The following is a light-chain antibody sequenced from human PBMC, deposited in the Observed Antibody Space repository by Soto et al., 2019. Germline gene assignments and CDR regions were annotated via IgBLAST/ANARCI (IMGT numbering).Light chain of an antibody. Sequence: QPVLTQPPSASGAPGQGVIISCAGSTSNVGSNTVNWYQQLPGTAPKLLIYSNNLRPSGDHDRFSASKSGTSASRAISGLQSEDEADYYCAAWDDSLNDVVFGGGTTLTVL. J-gene: IGLJ2*01. CDR3: AAWDDSLNDVV. CDR1: TSNVGSNT. V-gene: IGLV1-44*01. CDR2: SNN.